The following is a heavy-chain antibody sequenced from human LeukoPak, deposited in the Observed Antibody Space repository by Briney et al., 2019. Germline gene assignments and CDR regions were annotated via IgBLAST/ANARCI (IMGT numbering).Heavy chain of an antibody. D-gene: IGHD2-21*02. CDR1: GDSITSGTYY. CDR2: IYYSGST. V-gene: IGHV4-61*01. J-gene: IGHJ4*02. CDR3: ARGYCGGDCYSDY. Sequence: SETLSLTCTVSGDSITSGTYYWSWIRQPPGKGLEWIGYIYYSGSTNYNPSLKSRVTISVDTSKNQFSLKLSSVTAADTAVYYCARGYCGGDCYSDYWGQGTLVTVSS.